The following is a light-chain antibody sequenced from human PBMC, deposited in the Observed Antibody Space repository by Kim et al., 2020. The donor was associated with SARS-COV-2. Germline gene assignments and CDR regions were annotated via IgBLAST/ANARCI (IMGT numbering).Light chain of an antibody. Sequence: GKTVTIACTRSIGSIASNYVPWYQQRPGSAPTTVIYEDNPRPSGVPYRFSGSIDSSSNSASLTISGLKTEDEADYYCQSYDSSNWVFGGGTQLTVL. CDR3: QSYDSSNWV. CDR2: EDN. V-gene: IGLV6-57*03. J-gene: IGLJ3*02. CDR1: IGSIASNY.